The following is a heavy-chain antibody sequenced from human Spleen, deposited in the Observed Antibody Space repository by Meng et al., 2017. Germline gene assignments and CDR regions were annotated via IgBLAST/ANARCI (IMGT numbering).Heavy chain of an antibody. CDR2: ISAYNGNT. Sequence: ASVKVSCKPSGYNFPDYWLHWVRRAPGQGLEWMGWISAYNGNTNYAQKLQGRVTMTTDTSTSTAYMELRSLRSDDTAVYYCARSFLCSSTSCYYYYYGMDVWGQGTTVTVSS. V-gene: IGHV1-18*04. CDR3: ARSFLCSSTSCYYYYYGMDV. CDR1: GYNFPDYW. D-gene: IGHD2-2*01. J-gene: IGHJ6*02.